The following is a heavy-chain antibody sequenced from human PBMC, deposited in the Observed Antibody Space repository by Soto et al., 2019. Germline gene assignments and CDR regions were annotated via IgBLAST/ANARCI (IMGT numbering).Heavy chain of an antibody. Sequence: QVQLQESGPGLVKPSQTLSLTCTVSGGSISSGGYYWSWLRQHPGKVLEWIGYIYYSGSTYYTPSINSRVTIPVDTSKNQFSLKLSSVTAADTAVYYCARGDYYDSSLLDLWGRGNLVTVSS. CDR2: IYYSGST. CDR1: GGSISSGGYY. D-gene: IGHD3-22*01. J-gene: IGHJ2*01. V-gene: IGHV4-31*03. CDR3: ARGDYYDSSLLDL.